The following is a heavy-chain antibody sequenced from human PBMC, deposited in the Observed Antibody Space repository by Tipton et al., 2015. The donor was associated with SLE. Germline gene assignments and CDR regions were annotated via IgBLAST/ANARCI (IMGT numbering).Heavy chain of an antibody. D-gene: IGHD5-12*01. J-gene: IGHJ4*02. CDR3: ATARRLAIVAHYDY. CDR1: GYTLTDLS. V-gene: IGHV1-24*01. Sequence: QLVQSGPEVKKPGASVKVSCKVSGYTLTDLSMHWVRQAPGKGLEWMGGFDPEDDEMIYAQKFQGRVTMTEDTSTDTAYMELSSPTSEDTALYFCATARRLAIVAHYDYWGQGSLVTVPS. CDR2: FDPEDDEM.